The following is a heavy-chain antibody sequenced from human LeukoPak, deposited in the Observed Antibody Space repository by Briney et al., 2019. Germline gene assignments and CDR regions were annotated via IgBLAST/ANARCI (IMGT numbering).Heavy chain of an antibody. CDR2: IYSGGST. V-gene: IGHV3-66*01. CDR3: ADSSSWYFPYY. Sequence: GGSLRLSCAASGFTVSSNYMSWVRQAPGKGLEWVSVIYSGGSTYYADSVKGRFTISRDNSKNTLYLQMNSLRAEDAAVYYCADSSSWYFPYYWGQGTLVTVSS. J-gene: IGHJ4*02. D-gene: IGHD6-13*01. CDR1: GFTVSSNY.